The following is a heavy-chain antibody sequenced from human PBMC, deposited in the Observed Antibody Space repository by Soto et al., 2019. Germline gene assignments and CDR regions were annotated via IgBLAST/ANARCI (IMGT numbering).Heavy chain of an antibody. D-gene: IGHD1-26*01. CDR2: IYYSGST. V-gene: IGHV4-59*12. Sequence: SETLSLTCTVSGGSISSYYWSWIRQPPGKGLEWIGYIYYSGSTNYNPSLKSRVTISVDTSKNQFSLKLSSVTAADTAVYYCARDQGVGCFDPWGQGTLVTVSS. CDR3: ARDQGVGCFDP. J-gene: IGHJ5*02. CDR1: GGSISSYY.